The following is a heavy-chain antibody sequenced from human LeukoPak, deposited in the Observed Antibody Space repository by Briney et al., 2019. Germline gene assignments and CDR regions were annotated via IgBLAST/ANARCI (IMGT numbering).Heavy chain of an antibody. V-gene: IGHV3-7*01. D-gene: IGHD3-22*01. J-gene: IGHJ4*02. CDR3: ARDGLDSSGYYHEFDY. CDR2: IKQDGSEK. Sequence: PGGSLRLSCAASGFTLSSYWMSWVRQAPGKGLEWVANIKQDGSEKYYVDSVKGRFTISRDNAKNSLYLQMNSLRAEDTAVYYCARDGLDSSGYYHEFDYWGQGTLVTVSS. CDR1: GFTLSSYW.